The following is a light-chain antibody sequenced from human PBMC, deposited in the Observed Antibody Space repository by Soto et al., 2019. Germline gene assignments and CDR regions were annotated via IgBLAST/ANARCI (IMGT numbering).Light chain of an antibody. CDR2: GAS. CDR3: QQCSSSAIT. CDR1: QSISNNY. Sequence: DIELTQSPSSLSSSLGERATLPCRASQSISNNYLAWYQQKPGQAPRLLIYGASNMATGIPDRFSGSGSGTDFTLTISRLEPEDFAVYYCQQCSSSAITFGQGTRLEI. V-gene: IGKV3-20*01. J-gene: IGKJ5*01.